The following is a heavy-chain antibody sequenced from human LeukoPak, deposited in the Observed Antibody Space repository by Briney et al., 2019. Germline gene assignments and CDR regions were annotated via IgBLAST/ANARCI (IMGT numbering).Heavy chain of an antibody. V-gene: IGHV3-7*02. Sequence: PGGSLRLSCTGSGFTFSDYWMTWARQAPGKGLEWVANLRPDGSDKYYVDSVKGRFTISRDNAKKLVYLQMNSLRAEDTAVYYCATNSDYRFEYWGQGTLVTVSS. CDR2: LRPDGSDK. CDR3: ATNSDYRFEY. D-gene: IGHD3-22*01. CDR1: GFTFSDYW. J-gene: IGHJ4*02.